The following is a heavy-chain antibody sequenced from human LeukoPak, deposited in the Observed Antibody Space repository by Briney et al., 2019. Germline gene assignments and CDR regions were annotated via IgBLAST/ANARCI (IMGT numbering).Heavy chain of an antibody. V-gene: IGHV1-8*01. D-gene: IGHD3-22*01. CDR3: ARGSYYYDSSGYYYFDY. J-gene: IGHJ4*02. CDR1: GYTFTSYA. CDR2: MNPNSGNT. Sequence: GASVKVSCKASGYTFTSYATNWVRQATGQGLEWMGWMNPNSGNTGYAQKFQGRVTMTRNTSISTAYMELSSLRSEDTAVYYCARGSYYYDSSGYYYFDYWGQRTLVTVSS.